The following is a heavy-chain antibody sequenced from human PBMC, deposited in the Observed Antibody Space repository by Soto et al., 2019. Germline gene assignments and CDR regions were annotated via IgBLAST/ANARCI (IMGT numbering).Heavy chain of an antibody. CDR2: IYYSGST. CDR3: ARRNMFDY. Sequence: SETLSLTCIVSGGSISSYYWYWIRQPPGKGLEWIGCIYYSGSTNYNPSLKSRVTIPRDNAKNSLYLQMNSLRADDTAVYYCARRNMFDYWGQGTLVTVSS. J-gene: IGHJ4*02. V-gene: IGHV4-59*08. CDR1: GGSISSYY.